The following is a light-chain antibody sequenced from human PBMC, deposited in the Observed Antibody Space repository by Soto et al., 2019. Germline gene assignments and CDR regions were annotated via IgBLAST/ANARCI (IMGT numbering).Light chain of an antibody. CDR3: HQYNNWPFT. CDR1: QSGSTN. J-gene: IGKJ3*01. CDR2: GAS. Sequence: EIVMTQSPATLSVSLGERATLSCRASQSGSTNLAWYQQKPGQAPRLLIYGASARATGFPARFSGSGSGTDFTLTISSLQSEDFAVYYCHQYNNWPFTFGPGTKVDIK. V-gene: IGKV3-15*01.